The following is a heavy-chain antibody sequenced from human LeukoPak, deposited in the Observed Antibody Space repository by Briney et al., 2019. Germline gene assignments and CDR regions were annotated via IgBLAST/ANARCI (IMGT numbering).Heavy chain of an antibody. CDR1: GFTFSNYN. Sequence: PVGSLRLSRAASGFTFSNYNMNWVRQAPGKGLEWVSSISDSGAYTYYRDSVKGRFTISRDNSKYSPDLQMNGLRVEDTAVYYCASECIDVPWSVDYWGQGILVTVSS. J-gene: IGHJ4*02. CDR2: ISDSGAYT. D-gene: IGHD3-10*02. CDR3: ASECIDVPWSVDY. V-gene: IGHV3-21*01.